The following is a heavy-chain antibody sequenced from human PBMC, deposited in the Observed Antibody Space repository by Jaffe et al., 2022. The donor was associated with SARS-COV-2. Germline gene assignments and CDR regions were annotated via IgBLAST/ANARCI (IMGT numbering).Heavy chain of an antibody. CDR3: ARDRFTSQFVMDV. D-gene: IGHD2-2*01. CDR2: INPGTGNI. CDR1: GYTFINHG. V-gene: IGHV1-3*01. Sequence: QVQLVQSGTEVKKPGASVKVSCKASGYTFINHGMHWVRQAPGQRLEWMGWINPGTGNIKYSQKFQGRVTITRDTSATTAFMELSSLRSEDTAVYYCARDRFTSQFVMDVWGKGTTVTVSS. J-gene: IGHJ6*03.